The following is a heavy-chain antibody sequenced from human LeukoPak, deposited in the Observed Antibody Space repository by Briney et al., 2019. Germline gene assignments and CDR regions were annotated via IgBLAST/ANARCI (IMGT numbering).Heavy chain of an antibody. CDR2: ITLSGGST. CDR3: AKRGNPAVGHHYLDA. J-gene: IGHJ6*03. D-gene: IGHD2-2*01. CDR1: GFTFSSYD. V-gene: IGHV3-23*01. Sequence: GGSLRLSCAASGFTFSSYDMSWVRQAPGKGLEWVSSITLSGGSTFYADSVMGRFTISRDNSQNTLYLQMNSLSAEDTAVYYCAKRGNPAVGHHYLDAWGKGTTDSVSS.